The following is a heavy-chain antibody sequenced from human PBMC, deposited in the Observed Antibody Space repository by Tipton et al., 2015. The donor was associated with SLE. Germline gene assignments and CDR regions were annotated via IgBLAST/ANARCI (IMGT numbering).Heavy chain of an antibody. CDR2: INSGGTTT. CDR1: GFNFNYYW. CDR3: AKEVYGGNLYYYFDL. D-gene: IGHD4-23*01. Sequence: SLRLSCTASGFNFNYYWMHWVRQVPGKGLLWVSHINSGGTTTTYADSVKGRFTISRDNAKNSLYLQMNSLRAEDTALYYCAKEVYGGNLYYYFDLWGRGTLVTVSS. J-gene: IGHJ2*01. V-gene: IGHV3-74*01.